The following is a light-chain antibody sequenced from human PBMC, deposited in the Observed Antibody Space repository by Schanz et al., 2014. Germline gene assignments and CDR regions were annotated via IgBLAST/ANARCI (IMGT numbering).Light chain of an antibody. Sequence: DIVLTQSPGTLSLSPGERATLSCRASQSVSTNLAWYQQKPGQTPRLLIYAASTRAPGIPGRFSGSGSGTEFTLTISSLQPDDFATYYCQQYSGYSTFGQGTKVEVK. J-gene: IGKJ1*01. CDR2: AAS. CDR1: QSVSTN. V-gene: IGKV3D-15*01. CDR3: QQYSGYST.